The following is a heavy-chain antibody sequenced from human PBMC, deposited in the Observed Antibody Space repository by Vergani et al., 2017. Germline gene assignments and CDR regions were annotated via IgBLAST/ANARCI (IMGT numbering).Heavy chain of an antibody. J-gene: IGHJ3*02. D-gene: IGHD4-17*01. Sequence: QVTLRESGPALVKPTQTLTLTCTFSGFSLSTSGMCVSWIRQPPGKALEWLARIDWDDDKYYSTSLKTRLTISKDTSKNQVVLTMTNMDPVDTATYYCARISTYGDLPKPLDAFDIWGQGTMVTVSS. CDR1: GFSLSTSGMC. CDR3: ARISTYGDLPKPLDAFDI. CDR2: IDWDDDK. V-gene: IGHV2-70*15.